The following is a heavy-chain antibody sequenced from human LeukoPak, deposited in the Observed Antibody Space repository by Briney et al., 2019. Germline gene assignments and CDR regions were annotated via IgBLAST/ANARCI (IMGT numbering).Heavy chain of an antibody. V-gene: IGHV3-30*18. CDR1: GFTFSSNG. D-gene: IGHD3-16*01. Sequence: GGSLRLSCAVSGFTFSSNGMHWVRQAPGKGLEWVAVISYDGSNKYYGDSVKGRFTISRDNSKNTLYLQMNSRRAEDTAVYYCAKDIWGNDDYWGQGTLVTVSS. J-gene: IGHJ4*02. CDR3: AKDIWGNDDY. CDR2: ISYDGSNK.